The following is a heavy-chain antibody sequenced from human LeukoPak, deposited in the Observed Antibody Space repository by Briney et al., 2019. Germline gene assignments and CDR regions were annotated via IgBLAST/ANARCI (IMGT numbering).Heavy chain of an antibody. CDR3: ARDAKVGATSWWFDP. Sequence: SETLSLTCAAYGETFSSYYWSWIRQPPGKGLEWIGEVNHSGNTNYNPSLKSRVTISINTSKNQFSLKLTSVTAADTAVYYCARDAKVGATSWWFDPWGQGTLVTVSS. CDR1: GETFSSYY. CDR2: VNHSGNT. J-gene: IGHJ5*02. V-gene: IGHV4-34*01. D-gene: IGHD1-26*01.